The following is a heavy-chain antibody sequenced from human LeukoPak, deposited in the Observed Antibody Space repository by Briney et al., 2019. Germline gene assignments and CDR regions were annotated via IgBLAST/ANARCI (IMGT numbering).Heavy chain of an antibody. V-gene: IGHV3-53*05. CDR1: GFTVSSNY. CDR2: IYSGGST. D-gene: IGHD2-2*01. CDR3: AGGNCTSTSCSALDY. Sequence: EGSLRLSCAASGFTVSSNYMSWVRQAPGKGLEWVSVIYSGGSTYYADSVKGRFTTSRDNSKNTLYLQMNNLRTDDTAVYYCAGGNCTSTSCSALDYWGQGTLVTVSS. J-gene: IGHJ4*02.